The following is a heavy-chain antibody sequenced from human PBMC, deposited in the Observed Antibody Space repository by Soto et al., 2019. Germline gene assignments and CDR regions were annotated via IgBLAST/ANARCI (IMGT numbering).Heavy chain of an antibody. CDR2: VTHSGTA. Sequence: SATLSLTCAVSGGSIDSGAFSLSWIRQPPGKGLEWIGYVTHSGTAYSIPSLNGRLTLSVDISQTQFSLKLTSVTAADSAFYYCARLHWAQSSLDYWGRGILVTVSS. D-gene: IGHD6-19*01. CDR1: GGSIDSGAFS. J-gene: IGHJ4*02. CDR3: ARLHWAQSSLDY. V-gene: IGHV4-30-2*01.